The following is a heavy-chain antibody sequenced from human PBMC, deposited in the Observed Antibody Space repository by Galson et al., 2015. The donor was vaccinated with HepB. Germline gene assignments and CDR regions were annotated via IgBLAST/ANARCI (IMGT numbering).Heavy chain of an antibody. V-gene: IGHV1-18*01. CDR1: GYTFTRYG. J-gene: IGHJ4*02. Sequence: SVKVSCKASGYTFTRYGITWVRQAPGQGLEWMGWITGYNGKTKDAEKLHGRVAMTIDTSAGTAYMELRSLTSDDTAVYYCASGDHLCSGGSCLNYWGQGTLVTVSS. D-gene: IGHD2-15*01. CDR3: ASGDHLCSGGSCLNY. CDR2: ITGYNGKT.